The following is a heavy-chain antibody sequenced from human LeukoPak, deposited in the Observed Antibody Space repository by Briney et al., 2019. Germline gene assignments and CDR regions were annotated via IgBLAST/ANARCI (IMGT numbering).Heavy chain of an antibody. CDR3: AKEPYDSSGYSTPDY. CDR2: ISGSGRRT. D-gene: IGHD3-22*01. CDR1: GFTFSNYA. V-gene: IGHV3-23*01. J-gene: IGHJ4*02. Sequence: GGSLRLSCAASGFTFSNYALSWVRQAPGKGLEWVSAISGSGRRTDYADSVKGRFTISRDNSKNTLYLQMNSLRAEDTAVYYCAKEPYDSSGYSTPDYWGQGTLVTVSS.